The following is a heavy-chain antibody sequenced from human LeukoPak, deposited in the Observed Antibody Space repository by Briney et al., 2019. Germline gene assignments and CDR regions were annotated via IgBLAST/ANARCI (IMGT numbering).Heavy chain of an antibody. D-gene: IGHD2/OR15-2a*01. V-gene: IGHV4-34*01. CDR1: GGSFSGYY. Sequence: PSETLSLTCAVYGGSFSGYYWSWIRQPPGKGLEWIGEINHSGSTNYNPSLKSRVAISVDTSKNQFSLKLSSVTAADTAVYYCARGLYAFDPWGQGTLVTVSS. CDR3: ARGLYAFDP. J-gene: IGHJ5*02. CDR2: INHSGST.